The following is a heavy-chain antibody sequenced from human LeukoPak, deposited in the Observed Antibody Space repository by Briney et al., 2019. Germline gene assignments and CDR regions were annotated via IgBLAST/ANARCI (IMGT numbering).Heavy chain of an antibody. CDR1: GYTFTSSY. CDR2: INPSGGST. V-gene: IGHV1-46*01. CDR3: ARTRLPQKDYFDY. D-gene: IGHD5-12*01. Sequence: ASVKVSCKASGYTFTSSYMHWVRQAPGQGLEWMGIINPSGGSTSYAQKFQGRVTMTRDMSTSAVYMELSSLRSEDTAVYYCARTRLPQKDYFDYWGQGTLVTVSS. J-gene: IGHJ4*02.